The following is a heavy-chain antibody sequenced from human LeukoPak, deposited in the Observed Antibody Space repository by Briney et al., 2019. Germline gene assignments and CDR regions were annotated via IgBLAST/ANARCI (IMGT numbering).Heavy chain of an antibody. J-gene: IGHJ4*02. CDR2: IYTSGST. Sequence: SETLSLTCTVSGGSISSYYWSWIRQPPGKGLEWIGYIYTSGSTNYNPSLKSRVTISVDTSKNQFSLKLSSVTAADTAVYYCARLTPVEGFDYWGQGTLVTVSS. D-gene: IGHD4-23*01. CDR3: ARLTPVEGFDY. V-gene: IGHV4-4*09. CDR1: GGSISSYY.